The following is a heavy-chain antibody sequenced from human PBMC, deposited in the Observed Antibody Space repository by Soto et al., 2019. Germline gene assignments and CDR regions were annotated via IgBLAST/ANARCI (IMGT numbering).Heavy chain of an antibody. D-gene: IGHD3-9*01. V-gene: IGHV1-18*01. CDR3: ARGGRLTGYSLDYSDMDV. CDR2: VSVYSVYT. J-gene: IGHJ6*02. Sequence: ASVKVSCKASGYTFASFGVSWVRQAPGQGLEWMGRVSVYSVYTKYSQKLQGRVTMTMDTSTTTAYMELRSLRPDDTAVYCCARGGRLTGYSLDYSDMDVWGQGATVTVTS. CDR1: GYTFASFG.